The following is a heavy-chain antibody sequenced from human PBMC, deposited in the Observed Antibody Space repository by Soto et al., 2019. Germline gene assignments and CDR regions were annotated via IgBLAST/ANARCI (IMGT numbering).Heavy chain of an antibody. CDR3: ARLIGQRYYYDSSGYYDY. J-gene: IGHJ4*02. D-gene: IGHD3-22*01. Sequence: SETLSLTCTVAGGSISSYYWSWIRQPPGTGLEWIGYICYCGSTNYNTSLKSRCTITVQMATTQCPLNLSSVTPAVSAVYYCARLIGQRYYYDSSGYYDYWGKGTLVTVSS. CDR2: ICYCGST. V-gene: IGHV4-59*01. CDR1: GGSISSYY.